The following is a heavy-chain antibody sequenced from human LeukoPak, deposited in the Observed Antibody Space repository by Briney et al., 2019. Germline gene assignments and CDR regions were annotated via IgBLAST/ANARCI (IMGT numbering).Heavy chain of an antibody. D-gene: IGHD6-13*01. V-gene: IGHV3-53*01. J-gene: IGHJ6*02. CDR1: GLTVSSNY. Sequence: PGGSLRLSCAASGLTVSSNYMSWVRQAPGKGLEWVSVIYSGGSTYYADSVKGRFTISRDNSKNTLYLQVNSLRAEDTAVYYCARGSAGEQNYYYGMDVWGQGTTVTVSS. CDR3: ARGSAGEQNYYYGMDV. CDR2: IYSGGST.